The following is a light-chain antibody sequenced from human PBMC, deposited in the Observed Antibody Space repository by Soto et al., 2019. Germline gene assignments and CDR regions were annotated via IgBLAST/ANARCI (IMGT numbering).Light chain of an antibody. CDR1: SSDVGAYNF. J-gene: IGLJ2*01. CDR2: DVT. Sequence: QSALTQPASVSGSPGQSITISCTGTSSDVGAYNFVSWYQQHPDKAPKLMIYDVTSRPSGVSNRFSGSKSGNTASLTISGLQAEDEADYYCSSYTSSTTPVVFGGGTKLTVL. CDR3: SSYTSSTTPVV. V-gene: IGLV2-14*01.